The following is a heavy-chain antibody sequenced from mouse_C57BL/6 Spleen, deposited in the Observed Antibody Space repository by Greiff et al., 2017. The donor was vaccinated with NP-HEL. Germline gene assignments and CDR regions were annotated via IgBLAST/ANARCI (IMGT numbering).Heavy chain of an antibody. CDR2: FYPGSGSI. D-gene: IGHD1-1*01. CDR1: GYTFTEYT. J-gene: IGHJ4*01. V-gene: IGHV1-62-2*01. Sequence: VQLQQPGAELVKPGASVKLSCKASGYTFTEYTIHWVKQRSGQGLEWIGWFYPGSGSIKYNEKFKDKATLTADKSSSTVYMERSRLTSEDSAVYFCARHEERGLLRYPYYYAMDYWGQGTSVTVSS. CDR3: ARHEERGLLRYPYYYAMDY.